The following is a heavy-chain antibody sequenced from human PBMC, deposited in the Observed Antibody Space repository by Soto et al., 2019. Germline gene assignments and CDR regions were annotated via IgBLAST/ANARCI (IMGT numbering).Heavy chain of an antibody. CDR1: GYTFTSWD. D-gene: IGHD6-13*01. V-gene: IGHV1-8*01. CDR3: TASSWTGAGLDS. J-gene: IGHJ5*01. Sequence: QVQLVQSGAEVKKPEASVKVSCKASGYTFTSWDVYWVRQAAGQGLEWMGYMNPRSGNTGYEQKFQGRVTMTRDTSISSAYMELSSLTSDDTAVYYCTASSWTGAGLDSWGQGTPVTVSS. CDR2: MNPRSGNT.